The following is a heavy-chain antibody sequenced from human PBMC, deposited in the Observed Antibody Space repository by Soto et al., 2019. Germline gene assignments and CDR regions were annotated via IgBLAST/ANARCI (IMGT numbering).Heavy chain of an antibody. V-gene: IGHV4-34*01. CDR3: ARVYYDILTGYYRYYYGMDV. Sequence: SETLSLTCAVYGGSFVGYYWIFIRHPPCKWLEWIGEINHSGSTNYNPSLKSRVTISVDTSKNQFSLKLSSVTAADTAVYYCARVYYDILTGYYRYYYGMDVWGQGTTVTVSS. D-gene: IGHD3-9*01. J-gene: IGHJ6*02. CDR1: GGSFVGYY. CDR2: INHSGST.